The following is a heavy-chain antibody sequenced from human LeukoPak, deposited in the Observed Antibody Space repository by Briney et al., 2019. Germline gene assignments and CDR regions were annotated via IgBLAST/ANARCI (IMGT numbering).Heavy chain of an antibody. CDR3: ARDGGWYYYYYMDV. CDR2: IIPIFGTA. J-gene: IGHJ6*03. CDR1: GGTFSSYA. Sequence: ASVKVSCKASGGTFSSYAISWVRQAPGQGLEWMGGIIPIFGTANYAQKFQGRVTITADKSTSTAYMELSSLRSEDTAVYYCARDGGWYYYYYMDVWGKGTAVTVSS. V-gene: IGHV1-69*06. D-gene: IGHD6-19*01.